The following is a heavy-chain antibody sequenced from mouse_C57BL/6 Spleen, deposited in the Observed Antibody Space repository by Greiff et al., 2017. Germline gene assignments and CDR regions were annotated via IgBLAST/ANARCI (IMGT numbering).Heavy chain of an antibody. Sequence: EVQLVESEGGLVQPGSSMKLSCTASGFTFSDYYMAWVRQVPEKGLEWVANINYDGSSTYYLDSLKGRFIISRDNAKNILYLQMSSLKSEDTATYYGARARYYYGTSAMDYWGQGTSVTVSS. CDR3: ARARYYYGTSAMDY. CDR2: INYDGSST. J-gene: IGHJ4*01. CDR1: GFTFSDYY. V-gene: IGHV5-16*01. D-gene: IGHD1-1*01.